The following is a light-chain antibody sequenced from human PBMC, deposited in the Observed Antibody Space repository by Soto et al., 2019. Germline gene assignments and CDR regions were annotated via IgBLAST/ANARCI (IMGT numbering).Light chain of an antibody. Sequence: EIVLTQSPATLSLSPGERATLSCRASQSVSSYLAWYQQKPGQAPRLLIYDASNRATGIPARFSGSGSGTDFTLTISSLEPEDFAVYYCQQRSKWPPEVTFGPGTKVDIK. CDR2: DAS. CDR1: QSVSSY. V-gene: IGKV3-11*01. J-gene: IGKJ3*01. CDR3: QQRSKWPPEVT.